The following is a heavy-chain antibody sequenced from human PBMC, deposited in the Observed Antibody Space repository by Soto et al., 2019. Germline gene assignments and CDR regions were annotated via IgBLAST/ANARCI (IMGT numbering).Heavy chain of an antibody. J-gene: IGHJ5*02. D-gene: IGHD2-8*01. CDR2: INAGNGNT. CDR1: GYTFTSYA. V-gene: IGHV1-3*01. CDR3: ARGGDIVLMVYANWFDP. Sequence: QVQLVQSGAEVKKPGASVKVSCKASGYTFTSYAMHWVRQAPGQRLEWMGWINAGNGNTKYSQKFQGRVTITRDTSASTAYMELSSLRSEDTAVYYCARGGDIVLMVYANWFDPWSQGTLVTVSS.